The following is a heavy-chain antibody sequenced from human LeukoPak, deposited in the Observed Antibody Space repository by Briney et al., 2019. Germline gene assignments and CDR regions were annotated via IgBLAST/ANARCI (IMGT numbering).Heavy chain of an antibody. CDR1: GGTFSSYA. V-gene: IGHV1-69*05. CDR3: ARVSFGELFTLFDY. J-gene: IGHJ4*02. CDR2: IIPIFGTA. D-gene: IGHD3-10*01. Sequence: ASVKVSCKASGGTFSSYAIGWVRQAPGQGLEWMGGIIPIFGTANYAQKFQGRVTITRDTSASTAYMELSRLRSEDTAVYYCARVSFGELFTLFDYWGQGTLVTVSS.